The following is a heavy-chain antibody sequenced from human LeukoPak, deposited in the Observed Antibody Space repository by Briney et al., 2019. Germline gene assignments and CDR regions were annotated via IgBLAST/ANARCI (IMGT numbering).Heavy chain of an antibody. J-gene: IGHJ4*02. V-gene: IGHV4-39*07. CDR3: ARYHQGFDDY. Sequence: PSETLSLTCTVSGGSISSSSYYWGWIRQPPGKGLEWIGSIYYGGSTYYDPSLKSRVTISLDTSKNQLSLRLRSVTAADTAVYYCARYHQGFDDYWGQGTLVTVSS. CDR2: IYYGGST. CDR1: GGSISSSSYY. D-gene: IGHD3-9*01.